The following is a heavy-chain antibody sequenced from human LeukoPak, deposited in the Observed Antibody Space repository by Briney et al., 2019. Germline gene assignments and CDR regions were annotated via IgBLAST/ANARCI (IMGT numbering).Heavy chain of an antibody. CDR3: ARGNYDFWSGYPYYFDY. CDR2: IYHSGST. V-gene: IGHV4-30-2*01. D-gene: IGHD3-3*01. Sequence: PSETLSLTCAVSGGSISSGGYSWSWIRQPPGKGLEWIGYIYHSGSTYYNPSLKSRVTISVDRSKNQFSLKLSSVTAADTAVYYCARGNYDFWSGYPYYFDYWGQGILVTVSS. CDR1: GGSISSGGYS. J-gene: IGHJ4*02.